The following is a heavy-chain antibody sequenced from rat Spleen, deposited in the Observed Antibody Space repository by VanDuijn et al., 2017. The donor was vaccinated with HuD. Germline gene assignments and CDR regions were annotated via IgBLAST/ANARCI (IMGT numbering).Heavy chain of an antibody. CDR1: GFTFSDYY. CDR3: AKLSSGFPY. Sequence: EVQLVESGGGLVRPGRSLKLSCAASGFTFSDYYMAWVRQAPKKGLEWVASISYEGSTTHYGDSVKGRFTISRDNAKSTLYLQMDSLRSEDTATYYCAKLSSGFPYWGQGTLVTVSS. V-gene: IGHV5-22*01. CDR2: ISYEGSTT. J-gene: IGHJ3*01. D-gene: IGHD1-12*01.